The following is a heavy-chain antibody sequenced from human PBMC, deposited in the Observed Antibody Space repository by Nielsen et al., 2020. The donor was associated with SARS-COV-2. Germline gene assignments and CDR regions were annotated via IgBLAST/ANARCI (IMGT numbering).Heavy chain of an antibody. CDR1: GFTFSAYN. CDR2: IWYDGSKK. CDR3: ARDAWDISGYFVY. J-gene: IGHJ4*02. V-gene: IGHV3-33*08. D-gene: IGHD3-22*01. Sequence: GESLKISCAASGFTFSAYNMNWVRQAPGKGLEWVAGIWYDGSKKYYADSVKGRFTISRDNSKNTLYLQMNSLRAEDTAVYYCARDAWDISGYFVYWGQGTLVTVSS.